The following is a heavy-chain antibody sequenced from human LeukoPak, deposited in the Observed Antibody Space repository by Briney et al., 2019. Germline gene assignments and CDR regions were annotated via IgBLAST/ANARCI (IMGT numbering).Heavy chain of an antibody. CDR3: ASLGY. Sequence: GRSLRLSCAASGFTFSSYAMHWVRQAPGKGLEWVAVISYDGSNKYYADSVKGRFTISRDNSKNTLYLQMNSLGAEDTAVYYCASLGYWGQGILVTVSS. J-gene: IGHJ4*02. CDR2: ISYDGSNK. CDR1: GFTFSSYA. V-gene: IGHV3-30*01.